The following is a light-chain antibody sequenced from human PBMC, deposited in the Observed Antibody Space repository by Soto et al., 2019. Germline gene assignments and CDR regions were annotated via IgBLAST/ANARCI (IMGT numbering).Light chain of an antibody. V-gene: IGKV3-15*01. CDR3: QQYNNWPLWT. Sequence: EIVMTQSPATLSVSPGERATLSCRASQSVSSNLAGYEQKPGQAPRILIYGASTRATGIPARFSGSGSGTEFTLTISSLQSEDFAVYYCQQYNNWPLWTFGQGTKVEIK. J-gene: IGKJ1*01. CDR1: QSVSSN. CDR2: GAS.